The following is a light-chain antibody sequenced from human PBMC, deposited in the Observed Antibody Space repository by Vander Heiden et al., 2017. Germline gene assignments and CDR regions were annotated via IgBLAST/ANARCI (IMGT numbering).Light chain of an antibody. CDR3: QQYVSTHIT. J-gene: IGKJ5*01. Sequence: EIVWTQSPDTLSLSPGEGATLSCRASQSVNSDYLAWYQQKVGQSPRLVISGASSRAAGIPDRFSASGSGTDFTLTIRRLEPEDFAVYFCQQYVSTHITFGQGTRLEI. CDR1: QSVNSDY. CDR2: GAS. V-gene: IGKV3-20*01.